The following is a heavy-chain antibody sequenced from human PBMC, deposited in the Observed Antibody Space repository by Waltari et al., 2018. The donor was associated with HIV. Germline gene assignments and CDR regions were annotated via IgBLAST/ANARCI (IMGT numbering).Heavy chain of an antibody. D-gene: IGHD3-10*02. Sequence: QVQLVQSGAEVKKPGASVKVSCKASGYTFTSYDTNWVRQATGQGLEWMGWMTPTSGNTGYAPKFQGRVTMTRNTSISTAYMELSSLRSEDTAVYYCARLPVPYYYYGMDVWGQGTTVTVSS. CDR2: MTPTSGNT. CDR3: ARLPVPYYYYGMDV. J-gene: IGHJ6*02. CDR1: GYTFTSYD. V-gene: IGHV1-8*01.